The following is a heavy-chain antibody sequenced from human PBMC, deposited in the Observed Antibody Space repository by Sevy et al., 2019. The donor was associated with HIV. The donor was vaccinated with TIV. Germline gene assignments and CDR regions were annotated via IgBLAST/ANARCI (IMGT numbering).Heavy chain of an antibody. CDR3: AKDPYSSGEYFQK. D-gene: IGHD3-22*01. Sequence: GGSLRLSCKASGFNFNNYAMSWVRQAPGKGLEWVSTISGSGGRTYTAESVRGRVTISRDNSKRTVYLQMNSLRGDDTAMYYCAKDPYSSGEYFQKWGQGALVTVSS. J-gene: IGHJ1*01. CDR1: GFNFNNYA. V-gene: IGHV3-23*01. CDR2: ISGSGGRT.